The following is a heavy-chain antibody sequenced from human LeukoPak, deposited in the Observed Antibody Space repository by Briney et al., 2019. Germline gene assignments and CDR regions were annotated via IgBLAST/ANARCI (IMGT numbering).Heavy chain of an antibody. V-gene: IGHV3-21*01. D-gene: IGHD6-6*01. CDR2: ISSSSSYI. CDR3: ARGKSSSFGRIDLASYYFDY. Sequence: GGSLRLSCAASGFTFSSYSMNWVRQAPGKGLEWVSSISSSSSYIYYADSVKGRFTISRDNAKNSLYLQMNSLRAEDTAVYYCARGKSSSFGRIDLASYYFDYWGQGTLVTVSS. J-gene: IGHJ4*02. CDR1: GFTFSSYS.